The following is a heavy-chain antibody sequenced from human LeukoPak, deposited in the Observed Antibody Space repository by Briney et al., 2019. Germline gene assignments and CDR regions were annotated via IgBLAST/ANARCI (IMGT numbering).Heavy chain of an antibody. Sequence: SQTLSLTCAISGDSASSNSAAWNWIRQSPSRGLEWLGRTYYRSKWYNDYAVSVKSRITINPDTSQNQFSLQLDSVTPEDTAVYYCARYVFTSRWFDPWGQGTLVTVSS. J-gene: IGHJ5*02. CDR3: ARYVFTSRWFDP. CDR2: TYYRSKWYN. D-gene: IGHD3-16*01. CDR1: GDSASSNSAA. V-gene: IGHV6-1*01.